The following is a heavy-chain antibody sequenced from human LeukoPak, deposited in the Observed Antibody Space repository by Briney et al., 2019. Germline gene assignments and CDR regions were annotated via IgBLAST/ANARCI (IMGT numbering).Heavy chain of an antibody. J-gene: IGHJ5*02. D-gene: IGHD4-17*01. CDR1: GGSISSYY. CDR2: IYYSGST. V-gene: IGHV4-59*01. CDR3: ARGLYKGDYWYWFDP. Sequence: SETLSLTCTVSGGSISSYYWSWIRQPPGKGLEWIGYIYYSGSTNYNPSLTSRVTISVDTSKNQFSLKLSSVTAADTAVYYCARGLYKGDYWYWFDPWGQGTLVTVSS.